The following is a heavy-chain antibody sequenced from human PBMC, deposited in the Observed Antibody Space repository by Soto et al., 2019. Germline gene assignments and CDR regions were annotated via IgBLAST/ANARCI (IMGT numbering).Heavy chain of an antibody. D-gene: IGHD3-22*01. J-gene: IGHJ4*02. CDR2: IIPIFGTA. CDR1: RVTLRSYA. Sequence: ELSCKESRVTLRSYASSWVRQDPGQGLEWMGGIIPIFGTANYAQKFQGRVTITADESTSTAYMELSSLRSEDTAVYYCARVLKNVSPYDSSGYYYYWGQGTLVTVSS. CDR3: ARVLKNVSPYDSSGYYYY. V-gene: IGHV1-69*01.